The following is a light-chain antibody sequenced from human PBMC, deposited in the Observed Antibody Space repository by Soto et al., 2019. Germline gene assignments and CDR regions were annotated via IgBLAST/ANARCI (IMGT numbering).Light chain of an antibody. CDR2: RAS. Sequence: IVMAQTPATLSVSPGERATLSCTASHYLYSNLAWFQQRPGQAPSLLISRASTRAPGTPARFRGSGSGKDFTITISRLAPEDSTVYYCQRYGSSRTFGQGTKVDNK. J-gene: IGKJ1*01. CDR1: HYLYSN. V-gene: IGKV3-15*01. CDR3: QRYGSSRT.